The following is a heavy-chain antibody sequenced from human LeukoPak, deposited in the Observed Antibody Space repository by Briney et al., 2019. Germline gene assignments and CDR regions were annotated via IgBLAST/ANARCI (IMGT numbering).Heavy chain of an antibody. Sequence: ASVKVSCKASGYTFTSYYMHWVRQAPGQGLEWMGIINPSGGSTSYAQKFQGRVTMTRDMSTSTVYMELSSLRSEDTAVYYCAGDGTVTTETYYYYYMDVWGKGTTVTVSS. CDR1: GYTFTSYY. D-gene: IGHD4-11*01. CDR3: AGDGTVTTETYYYYYMDV. V-gene: IGHV1-46*01. CDR2: INPSGGST. J-gene: IGHJ6*03.